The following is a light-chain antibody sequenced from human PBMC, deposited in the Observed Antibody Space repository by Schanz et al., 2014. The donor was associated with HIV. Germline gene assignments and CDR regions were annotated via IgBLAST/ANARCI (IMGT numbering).Light chain of an antibody. CDR3: SSIGGDNSVL. CDR1: SGDIGYY. V-gene: IGLV2-8*01. J-gene: IGLJ2*01. Sequence: QSALTQPPSASGSPGQSVTLSCTETSGDIGYYVSWYQHHPGKAPKLLIYDVYKRVSGVPDRFSGSKSGSTASLTVSGLQAEDEAEYYCSSIGGDNSVLFGGGTKLTVL. CDR2: DVY.